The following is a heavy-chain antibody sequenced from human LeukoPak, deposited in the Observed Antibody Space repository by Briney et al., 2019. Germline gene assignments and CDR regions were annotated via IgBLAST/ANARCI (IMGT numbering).Heavy chain of an antibody. CDR3: ARESGGWST. V-gene: IGHV3-21*01. CDR2: ISSSSSYI. Sequence: SGGSLRLSCAASGFTFDTYSMNWVRQAPGKGLEWVSSISSSSSYIYYADSVKGRFTISRDNAKNSLYLQMNSLRAEDTAVYYCARESGGWSTWGQGTLVTVSS. CDR1: GFTFDTYS. J-gene: IGHJ4*02. D-gene: IGHD6-19*01.